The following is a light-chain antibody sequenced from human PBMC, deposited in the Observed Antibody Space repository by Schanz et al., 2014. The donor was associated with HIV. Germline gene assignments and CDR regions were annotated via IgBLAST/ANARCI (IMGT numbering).Light chain of an antibody. Sequence: EIVMTQSPATLSVSPGERATLSCRASQSVSSNLAWYQQKPGQAPRLLIYGASTRATGIPARFSGSGSGTEFTLTISSLQPHDFATHYCQQPSGFPRTFGQGTTVEVK. CDR3: QQPSGFPRT. CDR2: GAS. V-gene: IGKV3-15*01. CDR1: QSVSSN. J-gene: IGKJ1*01.